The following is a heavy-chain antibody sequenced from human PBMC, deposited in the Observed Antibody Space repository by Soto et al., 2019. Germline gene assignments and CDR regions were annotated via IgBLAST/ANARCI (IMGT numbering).Heavy chain of an antibody. CDR3: ASRVRIDAFDI. CDR1: SGSISRYY. D-gene: IGHD2-15*01. Sequence: QVQLQESGPGLVKPSETLSLPCTVSSGSISRYYWTWIRQPPGKGLEWIGYISYSGSTNYNPSLKSRVTISADTSKNQFALKLSSVTAADTAVYYCASRVRIDAFDIWGQGTMVTVSS. V-gene: IGHV4-59*08. CDR2: ISYSGST. J-gene: IGHJ3*02.